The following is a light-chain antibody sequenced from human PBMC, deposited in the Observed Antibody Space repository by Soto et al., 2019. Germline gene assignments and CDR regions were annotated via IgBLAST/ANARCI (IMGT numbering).Light chain of an antibody. CDR1: QSISSW. CDR2: DAS. Sequence: DIQMTQSRSTLSASVGDRVTITCRASQSISSWLAWYQQKPGKAPKLMIYDASSLESGVPSRLSGSGSGTELNLTISSLQPDDFATYYCQKYNSYLGTFGQGTKVDIK. CDR3: QKYNSYLGT. V-gene: IGKV1-5*01. J-gene: IGKJ1*01.